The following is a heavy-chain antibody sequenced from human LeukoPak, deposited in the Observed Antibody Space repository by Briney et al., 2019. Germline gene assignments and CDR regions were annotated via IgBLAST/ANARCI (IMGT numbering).Heavy chain of an antibody. CDR1: GYTFTSYS. D-gene: IGHD3-3*01. J-gene: IGHJ5*02. Sequence: ASVKVSCKASGYTFTSYSISWVRQAPGQGLEWMGWISAYNGNTNYAQKLQGRVTMTTDTSTSTAYMELRSLRSDDTAVYYCARGPRITIFGVVSGFDPWGQGTLVTVSS. CDR3: ARGPRITIFGVVSGFDP. V-gene: IGHV1-18*01. CDR2: ISAYNGNT.